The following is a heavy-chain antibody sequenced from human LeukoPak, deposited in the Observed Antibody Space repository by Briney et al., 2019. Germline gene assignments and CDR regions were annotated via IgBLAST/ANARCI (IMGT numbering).Heavy chain of an antibody. CDR2: INPNSGGT. D-gene: IGHD3-22*01. Sequence: ASVKVSCKASGYTFNNYYMHWVRQAPGQGLEWMGWINPNSGGTNYAQKFQGRVTMTRDTSISTAYMELSRLRSDDTAVYYCARAHYYDRTPNDYWGQGTLVTVSS. J-gene: IGHJ4*02. V-gene: IGHV1-2*02. CDR1: GYTFNNYY. CDR3: ARAHYYDRTPNDY.